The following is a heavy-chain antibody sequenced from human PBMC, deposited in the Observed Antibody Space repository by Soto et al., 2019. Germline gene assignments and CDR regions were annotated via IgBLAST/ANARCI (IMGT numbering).Heavy chain of an antibody. J-gene: IGHJ3*02. D-gene: IGHD3-3*01. CDR1: GGTFSSYA. CDR3: ASPGGITIFGVVATEAFDI. CDR2: IIPIFGTA. Sequence: QVQLVQSGAEVKKPGSSVKVSCKASGGTFSSYAISWVRQAPGQGLEWMGGIIPIFGTANYAQKFQGRVTITADECTSTAYMELSSLGSEDTAVYYCASPGGITIFGVVATEAFDIWGQGTMVTVSS. V-gene: IGHV1-69*01.